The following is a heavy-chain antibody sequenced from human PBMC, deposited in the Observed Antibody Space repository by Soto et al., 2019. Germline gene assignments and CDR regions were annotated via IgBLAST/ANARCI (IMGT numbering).Heavy chain of an antibody. J-gene: IGHJ4*02. CDR3: ARGYCTNGVCPAAVDY. V-gene: IGHV1-2*04. CDR2: INPNSGGT. Sequence: QVQLVQSGAEVKKPGASVKVSCKASGYTFTGYYMHWVRQAPGQGLEWMGWINPNSGGTNYAQKFQGWVTMTRDTSIGTAYMELSRLRSDDTAVYYCARGYCTNGVCPAAVDYWGQGTLVTVSS. D-gene: IGHD2-8*01. CDR1: GYTFTGYY.